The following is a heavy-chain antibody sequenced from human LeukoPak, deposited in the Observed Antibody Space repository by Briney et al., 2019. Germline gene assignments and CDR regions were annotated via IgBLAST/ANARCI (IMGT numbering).Heavy chain of an antibody. D-gene: IGHD6-13*01. J-gene: IGHJ4*02. CDR3: AHHYSGTSYFDY. CDR1: GFSLSTSGVG. CDR2: IYWDDDK. Sequence: SGPTLVKPTQTLTLTCTFSGFSLSTSGVGVGWMRQPPGKALEWLALIYWDDDKRYSPSLKSRLTITKDTSKNQVVLTMTNMDPVDTATYYCAHHYSGTSYFDYWGQRTLVTVSS. V-gene: IGHV2-5*02.